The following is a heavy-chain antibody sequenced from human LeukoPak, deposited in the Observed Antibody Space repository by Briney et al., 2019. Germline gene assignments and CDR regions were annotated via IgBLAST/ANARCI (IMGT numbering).Heavy chain of an antibody. CDR2: INPSGGGT. J-gene: IGHJ4*02. V-gene: IGHV1-46*01. Sequence: ASVKVSCKASGYTFTGYFMHWVRQAPGQGLEWVGIINPSGGGTSYAQKFQGRVTMTRDTSTSAVYMELSSLRSEDTAVYYCAREAGVVPAAIKGYWGQGTLVTVSS. CDR3: AREAGVVPAAIKGY. D-gene: IGHD2-2*02. CDR1: GYTFTGYF.